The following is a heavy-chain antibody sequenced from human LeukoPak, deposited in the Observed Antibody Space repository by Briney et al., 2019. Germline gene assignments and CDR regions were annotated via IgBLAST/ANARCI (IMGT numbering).Heavy chain of an antibody. CDR3: ARGAPIFYYFES. CDR1: GYIFTDYW. V-gene: IGHV5-51*01. Sequence: NRGDSLKISCKTSGYIFTDYWIGWVRQVPAKGLEWMGIIYPDDSDTRYSPSFQGQVTISADKSTSTAYLQWSSLKASDTAMYYCARGAPIFYYFESWGQGTLVSVSA. J-gene: IGHJ4*02. CDR2: IYPDDSDT.